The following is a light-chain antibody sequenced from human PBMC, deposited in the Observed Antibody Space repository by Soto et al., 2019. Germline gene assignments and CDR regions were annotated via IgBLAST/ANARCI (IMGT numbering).Light chain of an antibody. J-gene: IGLJ2*01. CDR2: RND. Sequence: QSVLTQPPSASGTPGQGVTISCSGSKSNIGTNFVYWYQQLPGTAPKLLIYRNDHRPSGVPDRFSGSKSGTSASLAISGLRSEDEADYYCAAWDDSLSGRIFCGGTKLTVL. CDR1: KSNIGTNF. CDR3: AAWDDSLSGRI. V-gene: IGLV1-47*01.